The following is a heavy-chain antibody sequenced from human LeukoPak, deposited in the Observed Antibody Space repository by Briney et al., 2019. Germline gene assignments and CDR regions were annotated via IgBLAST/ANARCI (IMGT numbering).Heavy chain of an antibody. D-gene: IGHD5-12*01. CDR2: IDPSDSYT. CDR1: GYTFTSYW. Sequence: GEPLRISCKGSGYTFTSYWITWVRQMPGKGLEWMGRIDPSDSYTNYSPSFQGHVTISADKSISTAYLQWSSLKASDTAMYYCARGYSGCDAVDYWGQGTLVTVSS. J-gene: IGHJ4*02. V-gene: IGHV5-10-1*01. CDR3: ARGYSGCDAVDY.